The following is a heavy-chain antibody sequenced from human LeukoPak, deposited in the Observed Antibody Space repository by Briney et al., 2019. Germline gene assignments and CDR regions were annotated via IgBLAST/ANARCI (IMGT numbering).Heavy chain of an antibody. D-gene: IGHD4-17*01. CDR2: IYHNGAT. Sequence: SETLSLTCTVSGGSISSSSYYWGWIRQPPGKGLEWIGNIYHNGATYYNPSLKSRVSISVDTSKNQLSLKLTSVTAADTAVYYCARDHTGDSLPDYWGQGTLVIVSS. V-gene: IGHV4-39*07. CDR3: ARDHTGDSLPDY. CDR1: GGSISSSSYY. J-gene: IGHJ4*02.